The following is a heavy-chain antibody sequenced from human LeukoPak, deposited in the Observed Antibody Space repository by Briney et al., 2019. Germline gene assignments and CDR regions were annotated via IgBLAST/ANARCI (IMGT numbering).Heavy chain of an antibody. CDR1: GYSFTSYW. D-gene: IGHD3-9*01. CDR2: IYPGDSDT. V-gene: IGHV5-51*01. Sequence: GESLKISCKGSGYSFTSYWIGWVRQMPGKGLEWMGIIYPGDSDTRYSPSFQGQVTISADKSISTTYLQWSSLKGSDTAMYYCGGGGGSRVNVLRYFDWFRGYFQHWGQGTLVTVSS. CDR3: GGGGGSRVNVLRYFDWFRGYFQH. J-gene: IGHJ1*01.